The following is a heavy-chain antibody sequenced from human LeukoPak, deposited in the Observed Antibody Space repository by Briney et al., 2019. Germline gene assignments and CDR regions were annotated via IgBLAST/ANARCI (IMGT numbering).Heavy chain of an antibody. Sequence: VSVKVSCKASGYTFTSYYMHWVRQAPGQGLEWMGIINPSGGSTSYAQKFQGRVTMTRDMSTSTAYMELSSLRSEDTAVYYCARDLYCSGGSCYSDLQVDYWGQGTLVTVSS. V-gene: IGHV1-46*01. J-gene: IGHJ4*02. D-gene: IGHD2-15*01. CDR1: GYTFTSYY. CDR3: ARDLYCSGGSCYSDLQVDY. CDR2: INPSGGST.